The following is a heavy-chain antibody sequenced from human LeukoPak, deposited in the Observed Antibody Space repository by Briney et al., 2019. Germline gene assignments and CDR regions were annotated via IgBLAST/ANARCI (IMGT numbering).Heavy chain of an antibody. D-gene: IGHD6-13*01. V-gene: IGHV4-34*01. J-gene: IGHJ4*02. CDR3: ARGPITAIYSSSWYTSFY. Sequence: KPSETLSLTCAVYGGSFSGYYWSWIRQPPGKGLERIGEINHSGSTNYNPSLKSRVTISVDTSKNQFSLKLSSVTAADTAVYYCARGPITAIYSSSWYTSFYWGQGTLVTVSS. CDR1: GGSFSGYY. CDR2: INHSGST.